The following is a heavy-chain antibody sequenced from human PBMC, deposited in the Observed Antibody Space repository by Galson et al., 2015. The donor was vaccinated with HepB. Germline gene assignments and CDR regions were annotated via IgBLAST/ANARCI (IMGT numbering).Heavy chain of an antibody. CDR2: IGGSGDKT. J-gene: IGHJ4*02. CDR1: GFTVSSNY. D-gene: IGHD5/OR15-5a*01. Sequence: SLRLSCAASGFTVSSNYMTWVRQAPGKGLEWVSTIGGSGDKTYYADSVRGRFTISRDNFKNILYLQMSSLRAEDTAVYYCAKYQCLSPTCRSSFDYWGQGTLVTVSS. CDR3: AKYQCLSPTCRSSFDY. V-gene: IGHV3-23*01.